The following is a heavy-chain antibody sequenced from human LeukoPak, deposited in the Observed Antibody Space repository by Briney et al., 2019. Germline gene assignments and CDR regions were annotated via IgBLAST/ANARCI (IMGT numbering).Heavy chain of an antibody. CDR1: GFTFSSYA. CDR3: AKDAFITMVRGVIFNY. V-gene: IGHV3-23*01. D-gene: IGHD3-10*01. J-gene: IGHJ4*02. CDR2: ISGSGGST. Sequence: PGGSLRLSCAASGFTFSSYAMSWVRQAPGKGLEWVSAISGSGGSTYYADSVKGRFTISRDNSKNTLYLQMNSLRAEDTAVYYCAKDAFITMVRGVIFNYWGQGTLVTVSS.